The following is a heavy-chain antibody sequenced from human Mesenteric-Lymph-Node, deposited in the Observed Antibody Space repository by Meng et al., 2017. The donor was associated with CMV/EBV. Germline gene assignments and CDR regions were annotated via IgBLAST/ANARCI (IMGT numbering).Heavy chain of an antibody. V-gene: IGHV1-8*01. CDR1: GYTFTSYD. CDR2: MNPNSGNT. J-gene: IGHJ4*02. CDR3: ARGLRYYDSSGYYRAGY. Sequence: ASVKVSCKASGYTFTSYDINWVRQATGQGLEWMGRMNPNSGNTGYAQKFQGRVTMTRNTSISTAYMELSSLRSEDTAVYYCARGLRYYDSSGYYRAGYWGQGTLVTVSS. D-gene: IGHD3-22*01.